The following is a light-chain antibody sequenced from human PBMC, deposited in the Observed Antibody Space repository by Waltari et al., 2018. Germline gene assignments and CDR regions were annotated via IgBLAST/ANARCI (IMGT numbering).Light chain of an antibody. CDR2: DVT. J-gene: IGLJ1*01. Sequence: QSALTQPRSVSGSPGQSVTISCTGTSNDAGGYNSVPWYQQHPGKAPKLMISDVTKRPSGVPDRFSGSKSGNTASLTISGLQAEDEADYYCCSYAGGSLYVFGAGTKVSVL. V-gene: IGLV2-11*01. CDR1: SNDAGGYNS. CDR3: CSYAGGSLYV.